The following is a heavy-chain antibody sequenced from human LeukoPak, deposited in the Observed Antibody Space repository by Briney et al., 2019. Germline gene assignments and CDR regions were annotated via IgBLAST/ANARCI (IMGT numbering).Heavy chain of an antibody. CDR1: GGSISSSTFY. J-gene: IGHJ5*02. CDR3: ARLGRGSGSRLGWFDP. CDR2: IYYSGNT. D-gene: IGHD3-10*01. V-gene: IGHV4-39*07. Sequence: SETLSLTCTVSGGSISSSTFYWDWIRQPPGKGLEWIGNIYYSGNTFYNPSLKSRVTISIDTSRNQFSLKLSSVTAADTAVYYCARLGRGSGSRLGWFDPWGQGTLVTVSS.